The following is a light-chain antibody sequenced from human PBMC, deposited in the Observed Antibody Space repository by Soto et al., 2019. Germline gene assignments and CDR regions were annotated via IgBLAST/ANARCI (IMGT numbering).Light chain of an antibody. CDR2: EGS. CDR3: CSYAGSSSYV. Sequence: QSALTQPASVSGSPGQSITISCTGTSSDVGTYNLVSWYQQHPGKAPKVMIYEGSKRPSGVSNRFSGSKSGNTASLTISGXXXXXXXDYYCCSYAGSSSYVFGTGTK. CDR1: SSDVGTYNL. V-gene: IGLV2-23*01. J-gene: IGLJ1*01.